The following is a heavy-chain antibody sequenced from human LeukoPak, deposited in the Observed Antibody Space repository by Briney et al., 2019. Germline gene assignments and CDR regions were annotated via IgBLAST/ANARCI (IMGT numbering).Heavy chain of an antibody. J-gene: IGHJ5*02. CDR1: GGTFICNG. V-gene: IGHV1-69*05. CDR3: ARDYSGSYYGWFDP. Sequence: SVKVSCKASGGTFICNGITWVRQAPGQGLEWMGGIIPIFGTTKYAQKFQGRVAITTDESTSTAYMELSSLRSDDTAVYYCARDYSGSYYGWFDPWGQGTLVTVSS. CDR2: IIPIFGTT. D-gene: IGHD1-26*01.